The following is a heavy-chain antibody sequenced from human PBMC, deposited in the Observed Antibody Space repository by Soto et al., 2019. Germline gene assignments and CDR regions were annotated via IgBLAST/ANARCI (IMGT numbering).Heavy chain of an antibody. Sequence: EVQLLESGGRIIQPGGSLSRSCAASGFNFSSYAMSWIRPAPGKGPEWVAGITTSGDRSGYADSVKGRFTVSRDNSQNTMYLQLNSLRGDDTAIYYCARGLEAGYYFAYWGQGTLVTVSS. CDR1: GFNFSSYA. CDR2: ITTSGDRS. J-gene: IGHJ4*02. CDR3: ARGLEAGYYFAY. V-gene: IGHV3-23*01. D-gene: IGHD3-22*01.